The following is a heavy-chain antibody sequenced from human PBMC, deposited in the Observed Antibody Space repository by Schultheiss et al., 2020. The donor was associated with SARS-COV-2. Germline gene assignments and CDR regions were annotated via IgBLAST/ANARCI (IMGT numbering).Heavy chain of an antibody. CDR2: IYYSGST. CDR3: ARERAVTTSKKYNWFDP. Sequence: SETLSLTCTVSGGSISSSSYYWGWIRQPPGKGLEWIGSIYYSGSTNYNPSLKSRVTISVDTSKNQFSLKLSSVTAADTAVYYCARERAVTTSKKYNWFDPWGQGTLVTVSS. V-gene: IGHV4-39*07. J-gene: IGHJ5*02. D-gene: IGHD4-17*01. CDR1: GGSISSSSYY.